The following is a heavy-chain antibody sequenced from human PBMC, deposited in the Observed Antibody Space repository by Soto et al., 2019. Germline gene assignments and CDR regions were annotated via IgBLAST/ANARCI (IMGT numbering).Heavy chain of an antibody. J-gene: IGHJ4*02. CDR3: AKDSLPTIQWLSLPQYYFDY. V-gene: IGHV3-23*01. CDR1: GFTFSSYA. D-gene: IGHD3-22*01. Sequence: GGSLRLSCAASGFTFSSYAMSWVRQAPGKGLEWVSAISGSGGSTYYADSVKGRFTISRDNSKNTLYLQMNSLRAEDTAVYYCAKDSLPTIQWLSLPQYYFDYWGQGTLVTVSS. CDR2: ISGSGGST.